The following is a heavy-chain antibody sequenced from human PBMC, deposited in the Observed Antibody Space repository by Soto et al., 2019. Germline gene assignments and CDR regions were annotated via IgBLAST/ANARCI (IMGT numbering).Heavy chain of an antibody. V-gene: IGHV3-23*01. D-gene: IGHD1-26*01. CDR2: VSIGGST. Sequence: VGSLRLSCAASGFTFSSYAMGWVRQGPGKGLEWVAVVSIGGSTHYADSVRGRFTISRDNSKNTLSLQMNSLTAEDTAVYFCAKRRGAGGNFDYWGQGDLVTVPS. CDR3: AKRRGAGGNFDY. CDR1: GFTFSSYA. J-gene: IGHJ4*02.